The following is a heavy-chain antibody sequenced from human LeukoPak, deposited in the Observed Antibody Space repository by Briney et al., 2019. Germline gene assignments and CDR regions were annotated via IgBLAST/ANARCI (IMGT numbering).Heavy chain of an antibody. CDR2: ITGSAGRI. V-gene: IGHV3-23*01. Sequence: GGSLRLSCACSGFIFSNYGMSWVRQAPGKGLEWVSGITGSAGRIYYADSVKGRFTISGDKSKNTVYLQMNSLRVEDAAVYYCATGMDNYDSSGYCSYFHHWARAPWSPSPQ. J-gene: IGHJ1*01. D-gene: IGHD3-22*01. CDR3: ATGMDNYDSSGYCSYFHH. CDR1: GFIFSNYG.